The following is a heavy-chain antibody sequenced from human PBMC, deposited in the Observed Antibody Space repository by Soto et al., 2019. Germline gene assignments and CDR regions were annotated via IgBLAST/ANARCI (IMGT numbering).Heavy chain of an antibody. D-gene: IGHD5-12*01. J-gene: IGHJ4*02. CDR3: ARLRWLQLRYFDE. Sequence: CATQSLTGIDSGGSIRSSTYYWSWLRPPPGKGLECIGNIYYSGSTYYTPSHKSRVTISVDTYKAQFPLKLSSVTAADTAVYYCARLRWLQLRYFDEWGQGTLVTVS. CDR1: GGSIRSSTYY. CDR2: IYYSGST. V-gene: IGHV4-39*01.